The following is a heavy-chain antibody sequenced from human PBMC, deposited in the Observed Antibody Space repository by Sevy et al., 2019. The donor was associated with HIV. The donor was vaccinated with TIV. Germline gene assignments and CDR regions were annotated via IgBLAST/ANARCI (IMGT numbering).Heavy chain of an antibody. Sequence: SETLSLTCAVSGSSISSGYYWGWIRQPPGKGLEWIGNIYHGGSTYSNPSLKSRVTISLHTSKKQFSLKLSSVTAADTAVYYCARATGSYPAEYFQYWGQGTLVTVSS. CDR3: ARATGSYPAEYFQY. D-gene: IGHD3-16*02. V-gene: IGHV4-38-2*01. J-gene: IGHJ1*01. CDR1: GSSISSGYY. CDR2: IYHGGST.